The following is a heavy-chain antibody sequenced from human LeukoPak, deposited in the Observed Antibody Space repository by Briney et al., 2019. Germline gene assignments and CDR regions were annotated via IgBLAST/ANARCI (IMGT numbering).Heavy chain of an antibody. V-gene: IGHV4-4*07. Sequence: SETLSLTCTVSGGSISSYYWSWIRQPAGKGLEWIGRIYTSGSTNYNPSLKSRVTMSVDTSKNQFSLNLSSVTAADTAVYYCARVGLYGGKLDYWGQGTLVTVSS. D-gene: IGHD4-23*01. CDR1: GGSISSYY. CDR2: IYTSGST. CDR3: ARVGLYGGKLDY. J-gene: IGHJ4*02.